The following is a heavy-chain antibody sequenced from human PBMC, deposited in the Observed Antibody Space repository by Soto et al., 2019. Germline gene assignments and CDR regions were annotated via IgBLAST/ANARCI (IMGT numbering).Heavy chain of an antibody. J-gene: IGHJ4*02. CDR3: ARSSNYYDSSGYYR. CDR2: IYYSGST. D-gene: IGHD3-22*01. V-gene: IGHV4-31*03. CDR1: GGSISSGGYY. Sequence: SETLSLTCTVSGGSISSGGYYWSWIRQHPGKGLEWIGYIYYSGSTYYNPSLKSRVTISVDTSKNQFSLKLSSVTAADTAVYYCARSSNYYDSSGYYRWGQGTLVTVSS.